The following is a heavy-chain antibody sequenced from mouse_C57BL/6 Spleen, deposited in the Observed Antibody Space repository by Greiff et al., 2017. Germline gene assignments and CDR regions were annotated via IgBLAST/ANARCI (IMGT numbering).Heavy chain of an antibody. Sequence: EVKLVESGGGLVQPGGSLSLSCAASGYTFTDYYMSWVRQPPGKALEWLGFIRNKANGYTTEYSASVKGRFTISRDNSQSILYLQMNALRAEDSTTYYCASYIGGLRPGYYYDYWGQGTTLTVSS. CDR1: GYTFTDYY. CDR2: IRNKANGYTT. CDR3: ASYIGGLRPGYYYDY. V-gene: IGHV7-3*01. J-gene: IGHJ2*01. D-gene: IGHD2-2*01.